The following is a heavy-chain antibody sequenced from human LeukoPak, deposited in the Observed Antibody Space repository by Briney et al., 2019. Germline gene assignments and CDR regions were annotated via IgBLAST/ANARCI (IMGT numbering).Heavy chain of an antibody. CDR2: ISWNSGSI. D-gene: IGHD5-12*01. V-gene: IGHV3-9*01. CDR3: ARSGYGGYKLRGIDY. CDR1: GFTFDDYA. Sequence: PGGSLTLSCAASGFTFDDYAMHWVRQAPGKGREGVSDISWNSGSIGYAYSVKGRFTISRDNAKNSLYLQMNSLRAEQTALYYCARSGYGGYKLRGIDYWGQGTLVTVSS. J-gene: IGHJ4*02.